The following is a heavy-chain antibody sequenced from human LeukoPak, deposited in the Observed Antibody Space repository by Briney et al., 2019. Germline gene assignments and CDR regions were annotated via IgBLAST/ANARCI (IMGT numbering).Heavy chain of an antibody. CDR2: MNPNSGNT. CDR1: GYTFTSYD. V-gene: IGHV1-8*01. Sequence: GASVKVSCKASGYTFTSYDINWVRQATGQGLEWMGWMNPNSGNTGYAQKFQGRVTMTRNTSISTAYMELSSLRSEDTAAYYCARGRVTNRITIYYWGQGTLVTVSS. CDR3: ARGRVTNRITIYY. J-gene: IGHJ4*02. D-gene: IGHD3-3*01.